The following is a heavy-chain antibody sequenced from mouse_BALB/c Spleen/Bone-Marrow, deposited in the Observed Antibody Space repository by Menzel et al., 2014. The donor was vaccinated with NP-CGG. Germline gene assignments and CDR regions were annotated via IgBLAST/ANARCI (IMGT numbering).Heavy chain of an antibody. CDR2: IWWDDDK. D-gene: IGHD1-1*01. J-gene: IGHJ1*01. CDR1: GFSLSTSGMG. CDR3: ARIYYGSSWYFDV. Sequence: QVTLKVSGPGILQPSQTLSLPCSFSGFSLSTSGMGVGWIRQPSGKGLEWLAHIWWDDDKYYNTALKSGLTISKDTSKNQVFLKIASVDTADTATYYCARIYYGSSWYFDVWGAGTTVTVSS. V-gene: IGHV8-8*01.